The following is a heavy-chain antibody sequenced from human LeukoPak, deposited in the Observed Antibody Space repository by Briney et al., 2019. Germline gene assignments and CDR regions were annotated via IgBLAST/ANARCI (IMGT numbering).Heavy chain of an antibody. D-gene: IGHD6-6*01. Sequence: PGRSLRLSCAASGFTFSSYAMHWVRQAPGKGLEWVAVISYDGSNKYYADSVKGRFTISRDNSKNTLYLQMNSLRAGDTAVYYCARLSIWDSPIPYFDYWGQGTLVTVSS. J-gene: IGHJ4*02. CDR1: GFTFSSYA. CDR2: ISYDGSNK. CDR3: ARLSIWDSPIPYFDY. V-gene: IGHV3-30-3*01.